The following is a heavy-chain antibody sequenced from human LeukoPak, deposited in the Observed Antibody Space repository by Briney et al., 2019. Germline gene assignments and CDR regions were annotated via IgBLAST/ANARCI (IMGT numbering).Heavy chain of an antibody. D-gene: IGHD2-21*01. CDR2: INHSGST. V-gene: IGHV4-34*01. CDR3: ARQHAHDY. J-gene: IGHJ4*02. Sequence: GSLRLSCAASGLTFSSYSMNWVRQPPGKGLEWIGEINHSGSTNYNPSLKSRVTISVDTSKNQFSLKLSSVTAADTAVYYCARQHAHDYWGQGTLVTVSS. CDR1: GLTFSSYS.